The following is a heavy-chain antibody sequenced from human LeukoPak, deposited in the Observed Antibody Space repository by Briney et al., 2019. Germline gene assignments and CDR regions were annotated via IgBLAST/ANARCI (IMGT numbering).Heavy chain of an antibody. V-gene: IGHV3-21*01. CDR1: GFTFSSYS. D-gene: IGHD3-3*01. J-gene: IGHJ6*02. CDR3: ARDSYDFWSGYPYSYYYYYGMDV. CDR2: ISSSSSYI. Sequence: GGSLRLSCAASGFTFSSYSMNWVRQAPGKGLEWVSSISSSSSYIYYADSAKGRFTISRDNAKNSLYLQMNSPRAEDTAVYYCARDSYDFWSGYPYSYYYYYGMDVWGQGTLVTVSS.